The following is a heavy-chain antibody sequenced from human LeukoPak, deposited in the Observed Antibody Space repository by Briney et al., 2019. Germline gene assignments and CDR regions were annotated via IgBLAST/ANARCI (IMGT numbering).Heavy chain of an antibody. CDR3: ARVHASGYNIYNWFDP. J-gene: IGHJ5*02. Sequence: SETLSLTCTVSGGSIRSYYWSWIRQPPGKGLEWIGYIYYSGTTTYNPSLKSRVTISIDTSKDQFSLSLRSVTAADTAVYYCARVHASGYNIYNWFDPWGQGTLVTVSS. D-gene: IGHD5-24*01. V-gene: IGHV4-59*12. CDR2: IYYSGTT. CDR1: GGSIRSYY.